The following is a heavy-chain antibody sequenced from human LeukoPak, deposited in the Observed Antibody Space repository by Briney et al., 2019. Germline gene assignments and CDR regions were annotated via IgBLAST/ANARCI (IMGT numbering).Heavy chain of an antibody. D-gene: IGHD2-15*01. CDR3: ARGGLYCSGGSCLNWFDR. J-gene: IGHJ5*02. Sequence: GGSLRLSCAASGFTFSSYWMSWVRQAPGKGLEWVANIKQDGSEKYYVDSVKGRFTISRDNAKNSLYLQMNSLRAEDTAVYYCARGGLYCSGGSCLNWFDRWGQGTLVTVSS. V-gene: IGHV3-7*03. CDR2: IKQDGSEK. CDR1: GFTFSSYW.